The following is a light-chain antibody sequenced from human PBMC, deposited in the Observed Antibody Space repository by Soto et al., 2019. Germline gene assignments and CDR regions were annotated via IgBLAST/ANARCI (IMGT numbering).Light chain of an antibody. J-gene: IGLJ1*01. CDR3: ISYKTDDTFV. Sequence: QSALTQPASVSGSPEQSITISCTGTSNDVGRYNLVSWYQQHPGKAPKVMIYEATKRPSGVSERFSGSKTGDTASLTISGLQADDEAEYFCISYKTDDTFVFGSGTKLTVL. CDR2: EAT. CDR1: SNDVGRYNL. V-gene: IGLV2-14*02.